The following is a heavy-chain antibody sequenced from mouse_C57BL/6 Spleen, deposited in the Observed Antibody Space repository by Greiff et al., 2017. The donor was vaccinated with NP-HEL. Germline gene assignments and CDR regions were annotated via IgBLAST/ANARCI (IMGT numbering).Heavy chain of an antibody. Sequence: QVQLQQSGAELVKPGASVKMSCKASGYTFTSYWITWVKQRPGQGLEWIGDIYPGSGSTNYNEKFKSKATLTVDTSSRTAYMHLRSLPSASSAFFYCARFITTVVSFDYGGKGTTLTVSS. D-gene: IGHD1-1*01. CDR2: IYPGSGST. V-gene: IGHV1-55*01. CDR3: ARFITTVVSFDY. J-gene: IGHJ2*01. CDR1: GYTFTSYW.